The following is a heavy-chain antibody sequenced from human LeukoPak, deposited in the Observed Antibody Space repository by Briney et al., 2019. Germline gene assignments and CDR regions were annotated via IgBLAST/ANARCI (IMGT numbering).Heavy chain of an antibody. CDR2: INHSGRT. CDR1: GGSFSGYY. J-gene: IGHJ4*02. CDR3: FIQAEDDIRYFDWVPCDY. D-gene: IGHD3-9*01. Sequence: PSETLSLTCAVHGGSFSGYYWSWIRQPPGKGREWIGEINHSGRTNYNPSLQSRVTISVDTSKNQFSLKLSSVTAADTAVYYFFIQAEDDIRYFDWVPCDYWGQGTLVTVSS. V-gene: IGHV4-34*01.